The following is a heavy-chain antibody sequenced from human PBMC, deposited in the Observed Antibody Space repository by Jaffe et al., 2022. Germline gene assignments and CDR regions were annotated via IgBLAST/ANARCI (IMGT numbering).Heavy chain of an antibody. D-gene: IGHD2-15*01. CDR2: ISGSGGST. V-gene: IGHV3-23*01. CDR3: AKDPRRTDSQNIGGPYSHFDY. J-gene: IGHJ4*02. Sequence: EVQLLESGGGLVQPGGSLRLSCAASGFTFSSYAMSWVRQAPGKGLEWVSAISGSGGSTYYADSVKGRFTISRDNSKNTLYLQMNSLRAEDTAVYYCAKDPRRTDSQNIGGPYSHFDYWGQGTLVTVSS. CDR1: GFTFSSYA.